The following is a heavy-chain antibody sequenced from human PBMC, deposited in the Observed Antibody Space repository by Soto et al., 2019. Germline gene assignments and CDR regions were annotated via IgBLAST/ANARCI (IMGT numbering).Heavy chain of an antibody. Sequence: GGSLRLSCAASGFSFSSFAMNWVRQAPGKGLEWVSIISGSADSTFYADSVKGRFTISRDNSKSTLYLQINSLRAEDTAVYYCARETTILRDAIDIWGQGTMVTVSS. D-gene: IGHD3-3*01. CDR1: GFSFSSFA. V-gene: IGHV3-23*01. CDR3: ARETTILRDAIDI. J-gene: IGHJ3*02. CDR2: ISGSADST.